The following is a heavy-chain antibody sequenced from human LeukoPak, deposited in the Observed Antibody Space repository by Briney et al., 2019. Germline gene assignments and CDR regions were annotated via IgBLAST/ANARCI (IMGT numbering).Heavy chain of an antibody. CDR1: GDSISSYY. CDR3: ARGLLDIVVVPAVDYGMDV. Sequence: PSETLSLTCTVYGDSISSYYWTWIRQPPGKGQEWIGYIYSSGSTKYNPSLKSRVTISVDTSKNQFSLKLSSVTAADTAVYYCARGLLDIVVVPAVDYGMDVWGKGTTVTVSS. J-gene: IGHJ6*04. V-gene: IGHV4-59*12. CDR2: IYSSGST. D-gene: IGHD2-2*03.